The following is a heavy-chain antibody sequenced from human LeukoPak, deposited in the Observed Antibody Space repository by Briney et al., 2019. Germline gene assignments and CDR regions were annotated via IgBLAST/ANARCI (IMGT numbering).Heavy chain of an antibody. CDR3: ARGGDKNVM. J-gene: IGHJ4*02. D-gene: IGHD3-10*01. CDR2: IKEDGGQK. Sequence: PGGSLSLSCVVSGFTFSEYWMTWVRQAPGKGLEWVANIKEDGGQKHYVDSVKGRFTIFRDNAKNTLYLQMDGLRAEDTAVYYCARGGDKNVMGGQGTLVTVSS. V-gene: IGHV3-7*03. CDR1: GFTFSEYW.